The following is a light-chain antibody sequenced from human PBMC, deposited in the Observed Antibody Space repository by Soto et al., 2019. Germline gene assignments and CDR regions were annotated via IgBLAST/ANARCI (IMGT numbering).Light chain of an antibody. J-gene: IGKJ1*01. Sequence: EIVFTQSPGTLSFSPGERATLSCRASQSVTNNYLDWFQQKPGQAPRLLIYDASIRADGIPDRFSGSGSETDFTLTISRLEPEDSAVYYCQQCSFSPRTLGQGTKVDIK. CDR1: QSVTNNY. CDR2: DAS. CDR3: QQCSFSPRT. V-gene: IGKV3-20*01.